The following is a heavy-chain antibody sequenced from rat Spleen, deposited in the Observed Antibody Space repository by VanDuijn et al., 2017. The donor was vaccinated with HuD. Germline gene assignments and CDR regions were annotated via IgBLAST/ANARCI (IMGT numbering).Heavy chain of an antibody. Sequence: EVQLVESGGGLVQPGRSLKISCAASGFIFSDFHLAWVRQAPTKGLEWVASISYDGSRTYYRDSVKGRFTISRDNAKSTLYLQMDSLRSEDTATYYCARRLLRVYVRLYFDYWGQGVMVTVSS. J-gene: IGHJ2*01. D-gene: IGHD1-9*01. CDR1: GFIFSDFH. V-gene: IGHV5-7*01. CDR3: ARRLLRVYVRLYFDY. CDR2: ISYDGSRT.